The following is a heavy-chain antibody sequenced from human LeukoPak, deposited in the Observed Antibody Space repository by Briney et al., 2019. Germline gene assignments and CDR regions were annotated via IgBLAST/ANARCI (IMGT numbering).Heavy chain of an antibody. D-gene: IGHD4/OR15-4a*01. CDR1: GFTFSSYS. CDR2: ISSSSSYI. J-gene: IGHJ4*02. Sequence: TGGSLRLSCAASGFTFSSYSMNWVRQAPGKGLEWVSSISSSSSYIYYADSVKGRFTISRDNAKNSLYLQMNSLRAEDTAVYYWAKDPAYGGNLTFDYWGQGTLVTVSS. V-gene: IGHV3-21*01. CDR3: AKDPAYGGNLTFDY.